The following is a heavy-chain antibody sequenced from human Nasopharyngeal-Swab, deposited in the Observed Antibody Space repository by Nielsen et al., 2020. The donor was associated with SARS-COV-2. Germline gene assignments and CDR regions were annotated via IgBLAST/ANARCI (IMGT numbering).Heavy chain of an antibody. V-gene: IGHV4-59*01. CDR3: ARGPNVAVAGLDY. CDR2: IYYSGST. D-gene: IGHD6-19*01. CDR1: GGSISSYY. J-gene: IGHJ4*02. Sequence: SDTLSLTCTASGGSISSYYWSWIRQPPGKGLEWIGYIYYSGSTNYNPSLKSRDSTSVDTSKNQFSLKLSSVTAADTAVYYCARGPNVAVAGLDYWGQGTLVTISS.